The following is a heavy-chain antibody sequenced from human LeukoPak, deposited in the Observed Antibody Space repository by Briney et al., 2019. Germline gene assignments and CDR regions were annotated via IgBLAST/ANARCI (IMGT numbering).Heavy chain of an antibody. CDR1: GYTFTSYG. J-gene: IGHJ4*02. CDR2: INPNSGGT. Sequence: ASVKVSCKASGYTFTSYGISWVRQAPGQGLEWMGWINPNSGGTNYAQKFQGRVTMTRDTSISTAYMELSRLRSDDTAVYYCARDTGGQWPFDYWGQGTLVTVSS. D-gene: IGHD6-19*01. V-gene: IGHV1-2*02. CDR3: ARDTGGQWPFDY.